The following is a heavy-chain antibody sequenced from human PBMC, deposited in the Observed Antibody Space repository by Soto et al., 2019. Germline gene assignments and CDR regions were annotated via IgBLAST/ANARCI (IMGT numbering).Heavy chain of an antibody. J-gene: IGHJ6*02. CDR1: GGTFSSYA. CDR2: IISIFGTA. D-gene: IGHD1-26*01. Sequence: QVQLVQSGAEVKKPGSSVKVSCKASGGTFSSYAISWVRQAPGQGLQWVGGIISIFGTADYAQKFQGRVQITADESTSTAYMELSSLRSEDTAVYYCASHSGSSPEGRYYSGMDVWGQGTTVTVSS. CDR3: ASHSGSSPEGRYYSGMDV. V-gene: IGHV1-69*12.